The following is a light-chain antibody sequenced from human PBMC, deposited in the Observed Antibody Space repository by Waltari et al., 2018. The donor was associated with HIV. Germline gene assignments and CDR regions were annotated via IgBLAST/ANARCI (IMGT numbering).Light chain of an antibody. CDR1: SSDVGGYNY. V-gene: IGLV2-8*01. CDR3: SSYAGSNNWVV. Sequence: CTGTSSDVGGYNYVSWYQQHPGKAPKLMIYEVSKRPSGVPDRFSGSKSGNTASLTVSGLQAEDEADYYCSSYAGSNNWVVFGGGTKLTVL. J-gene: IGLJ2*01. CDR2: EVS.